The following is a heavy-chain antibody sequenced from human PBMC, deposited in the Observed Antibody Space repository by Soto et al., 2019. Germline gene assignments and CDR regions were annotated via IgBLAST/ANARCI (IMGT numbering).Heavy chain of an antibody. CDR3: ATQKLELSTDYVWGSYRFGAFDI. V-gene: IGHV3-23*01. CDR2: ISGSGGST. CDR1: GFTFSSYA. Sequence: GGSLRLSCAASGFTFSSYAMSWVRQAPGKGLEWVSAISGSGGSTYYADSVKGRFTISRDNSKNTLYLQMNSLRAEDTAVYYCATQKLELSTDYVWGSYRFGAFDIWGQGTMVTVSS. D-gene: IGHD3-16*02. J-gene: IGHJ3*02.